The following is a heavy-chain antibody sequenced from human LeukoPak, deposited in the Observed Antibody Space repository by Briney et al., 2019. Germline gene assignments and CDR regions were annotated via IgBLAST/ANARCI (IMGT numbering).Heavy chain of an antibody. J-gene: IGHJ4*02. D-gene: IGHD6-19*01. CDR2: MNPNSGGT. Sequence: ASVKVSCKASGYTFIDYYMHWMRQAPGQGPEWMGWMNPNSGGTNYAQKFQGRVTMTRDTSITTAYVELSSLRSDDTAVYYCAPRRVAADKGFDYWGQGTLVTVSS. CDR1: GYTFIDYY. V-gene: IGHV1-2*02. CDR3: APRRVAADKGFDY.